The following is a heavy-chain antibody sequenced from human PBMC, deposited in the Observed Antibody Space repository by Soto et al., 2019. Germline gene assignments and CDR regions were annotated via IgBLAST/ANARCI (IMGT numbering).Heavy chain of an antibody. CDR2: IYPGDSDT. CDR3: ARGSDYECDD. CDR1: GYSFTNHW. J-gene: IGHJ4*02. V-gene: IGHV5-51*01. D-gene: IGHD5-12*01. Sequence: GESLKISCMGSGYSFTNHWIGWVRQMPGKGLEWMGIIYPGDSDTTYSPSFQGQVTISADKSISTAYLQWSSLKASDSAMYYCARGSDYECDDWGQGTLVTVSS.